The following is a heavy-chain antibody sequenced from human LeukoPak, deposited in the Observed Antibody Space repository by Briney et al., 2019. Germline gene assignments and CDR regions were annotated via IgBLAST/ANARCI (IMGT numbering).Heavy chain of an antibody. CDR3: ARDPRAAPHFDY. CDR2: INGDGSVK. D-gene: IGHD6-6*01. V-gene: IGHV3-7*01. CDR1: GFTFSSLW. Sequence: GGSLRLSCAASGFTFSSLWMNWVRQAPGKGLEWVANINGDGSVKHYVDSVKGRFTISRDNARNSLVLQMDSLRAEDTAVYFCARDPRAAPHFDYWGQGTLVTVSS. J-gene: IGHJ4*02.